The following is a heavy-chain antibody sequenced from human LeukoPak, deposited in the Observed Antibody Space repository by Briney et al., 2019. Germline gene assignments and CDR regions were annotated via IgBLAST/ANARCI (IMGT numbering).Heavy chain of an antibody. D-gene: IGHD6-19*01. Sequence: SETLSLTCTVSGGSISSYYWSWIRQPPGKGLEWIGYIYYSGSTNYNPSLKSRVTISVDTSKNQFPLKLSSVTAADTAVYYCARDIAVAGNYFDYWGQGTLVTVSS. CDR1: GGSISSYY. CDR3: ARDIAVAGNYFDY. CDR2: IYYSGST. V-gene: IGHV4-59*01. J-gene: IGHJ4*02.